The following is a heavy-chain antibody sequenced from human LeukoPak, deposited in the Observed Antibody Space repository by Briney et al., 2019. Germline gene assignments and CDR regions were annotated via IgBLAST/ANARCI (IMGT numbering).Heavy chain of an antibody. CDR2: INHSGST. Sequence: SETLSLTCTVSGGSISSSSYYWSWIRQPPGKGLEWIGEINHSGSTNYNPSLKSRVTISVDTSKNQFSLKLSSVTAADTAVYYCARGRRGARHFEGFDYWGQGTLVTVSS. V-gene: IGHV4-39*07. D-gene: IGHD1-26*01. J-gene: IGHJ4*02. CDR3: ARGRRGARHFEGFDY. CDR1: GGSISSSSYY.